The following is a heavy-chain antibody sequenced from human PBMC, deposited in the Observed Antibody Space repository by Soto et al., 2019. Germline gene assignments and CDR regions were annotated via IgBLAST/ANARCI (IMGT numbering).Heavy chain of an antibody. J-gene: IGHJ6*04. CDR2: IIPIFGTA. V-gene: IGHV1-69*06. CDR3: ASYPRVTVRDYWCVMAV. D-gene: IGHD4-17*01. Sequence: ASVQVSCKASGGTFSSYAISWVRQAPGQGLEWMGGIIPIFGTANYAQKFQGRVTITADKSTSTAYMELSSLRSEDTAVYYCASYPRVTVRDYWCVMAVWGKGSTVTVSS. CDR1: GGTFSSYA.